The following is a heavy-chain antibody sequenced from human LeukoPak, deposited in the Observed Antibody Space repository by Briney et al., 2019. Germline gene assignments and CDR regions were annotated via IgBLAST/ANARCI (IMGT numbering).Heavy chain of an antibody. J-gene: IGHJ4*02. CDR2: ISWNSGSI. Sequence: GGSLRLSCAASGFTFDDYAMHWVRQAPGKGLEWVSGISWNSGSIGYADSVKGRFTISRDNAKNSLYLQMNSLRAEDTALYYCAKDNDYYDSSGYPVGYFDYWGQGTLVTVSS. V-gene: IGHV3-9*01. CDR1: GFTFDDYA. D-gene: IGHD3-22*01. CDR3: AKDNDYYDSSGYPVGYFDY.